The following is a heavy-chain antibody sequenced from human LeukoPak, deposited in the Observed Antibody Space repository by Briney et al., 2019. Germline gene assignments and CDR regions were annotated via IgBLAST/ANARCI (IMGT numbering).Heavy chain of an antibody. V-gene: IGHV3-23*01. CDR2: ISGSGGST. CDR1: GFTFSSYA. D-gene: IGHD3-10*01. CDR3: AKDQPHGSGSYYTKNDY. J-gene: IGHJ4*02. Sequence: GGSLRLSCAASGFTFSSYAMSWVRQAPGKGLEWVSTISGSGGSTYYADSVQGRFTISRDTSKNTLYLQMNSLRAEDTAVYYCAKDQPHGSGSYYTKNDYWGQGTLVTVSS.